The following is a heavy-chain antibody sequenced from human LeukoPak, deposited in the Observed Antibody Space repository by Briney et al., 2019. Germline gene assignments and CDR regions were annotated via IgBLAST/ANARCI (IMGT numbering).Heavy chain of an antibody. CDR2: ISGSGGST. J-gene: IGHJ5*02. D-gene: IGHD3-3*01. Sequence: SGGSLRLSCAAPGFTFSSYAMNWVRQAPGKGLEWVSSISGSGGSTYYADSVKGRLTISRDNSKNTLYLQMNSLRAEDTAVFYCAKSPYYDFWSGPGKNWFDPWGQGTLVTVSS. CDR1: GFTFSSYA. V-gene: IGHV3-23*01. CDR3: AKSPYYDFWSGPGKNWFDP.